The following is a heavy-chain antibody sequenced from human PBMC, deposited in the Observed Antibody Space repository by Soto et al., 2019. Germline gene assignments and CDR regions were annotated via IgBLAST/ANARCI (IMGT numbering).Heavy chain of an antibody. D-gene: IGHD2-2*01. J-gene: IGHJ6*02. CDR3: ARNKGYCSSTSCYGMDV. Sequence: GSLKISCKCSGYSFTSYWIVWVRQMPGKGLEWMGTIYPGDSDTRYSPSFQGQVTISADKSISTAYLQWNSLKASDTAMYFCARNKGYCSSTSCYGMDVWGQGATVTVSS. CDR2: IYPGDSDT. V-gene: IGHV5-51*01. CDR1: GYSFTSYW.